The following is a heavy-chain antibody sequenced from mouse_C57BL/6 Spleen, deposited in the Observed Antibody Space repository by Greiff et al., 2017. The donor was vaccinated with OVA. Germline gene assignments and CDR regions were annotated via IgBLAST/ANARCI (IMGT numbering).Heavy chain of an antibody. J-gene: IGHJ4*01. CDR3: ARDEIYYGYEHAMDY. V-gene: IGHV3-6*01. CDR2: ISYDGSN. Sequence: EVKLMESGPGLVKPSQSLSLTCSVTGYSITSGYYWNWIRQFPGNKLEWMGYISYDGSNNYNPSLKNRISITRDTSKNQFFLKLNSVTTEDTATYYCARDEIYYGYEHAMDYWGQGTSVTVSS. CDR1: GYSITSGYY. D-gene: IGHD2-2*01.